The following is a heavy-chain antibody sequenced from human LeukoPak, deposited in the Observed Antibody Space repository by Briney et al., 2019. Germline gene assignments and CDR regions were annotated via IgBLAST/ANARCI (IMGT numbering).Heavy chain of an antibody. CDR3: ARGRPGGGY. Sequence: SETLSLTCAVSGGSFSGYYWSWIRQPPGKGLEWIGEINHSGSTNYNPSLKSRVTISVDTSKNQFSLKLSSVTAADTAVYYCARGRPGGGYWGQGTLVTVSS. J-gene: IGHJ4*02. CDR2: INHSGST. V-gene: IGHV4-34*01. D-gene: IGHD4-23*01. CDR1: GGSFSGYY.